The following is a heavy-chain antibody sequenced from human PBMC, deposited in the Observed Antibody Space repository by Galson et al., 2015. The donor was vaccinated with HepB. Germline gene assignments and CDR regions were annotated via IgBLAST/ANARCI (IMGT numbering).Heavy chain of an antibody. V-gene: IGHV3-11*06. CDR3: ARSIYDDTWGSYSFDY. D-gene: IGHD3-16*01. CDR2: ISGRSTYI. J-gene: IGHJ4*02. CDR1: GFTFTGYY. Sequence: SLRLSCAASGFTFTGYYMSWIRQTPGKGLEWVSYISGRSTYIKYADSVKGRFTISRDNAKNSLFLQMNGLRAEDTAVYYCARSIYDDTWGSYSFDYWGQGTLVTVSS.